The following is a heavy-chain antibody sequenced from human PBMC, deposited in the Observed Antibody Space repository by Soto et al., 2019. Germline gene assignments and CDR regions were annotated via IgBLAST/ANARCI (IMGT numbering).Heavy chain of an antibody. CDR2: ISSSGRIV. CDR3: ARDQGYSYGYDGMDV. CDR1: GFTLTDYY. D-gene: IGHD5-18*01. V-gene: IGHV3-11*01. Sequence: QVQVVESGGGLVKPGGSLRLSCAASGFTLTDYYMSWIRQAPGKGLEWVSYISSSGRIVYYADSVKGRFTISRDNANNTLYLQMNSLRAEDTAVYYCARDQGYSYGYDGMDVWGQGTTVTVSS. J-gene: IGHJ6*02.